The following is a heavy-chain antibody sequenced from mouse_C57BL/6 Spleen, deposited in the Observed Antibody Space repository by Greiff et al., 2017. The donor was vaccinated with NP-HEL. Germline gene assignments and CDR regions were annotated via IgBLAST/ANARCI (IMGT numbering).Heavy chain of an antibody. J-gene: IGHJ2*01. CDR1: GYTFTDYY. CDR2: INPYNGGT. V-gene: IGHV1-19*01. Sequence: EVQLQQSGPVLVKPGASVKMSCKASGYTFTDYYMNWVKQSHGKSLEWIGVINPYNGGTSYNQKFKGKATLTVDKSSSTAYMELNSLTSEDSAVYYCARGGKYGYDRGYFDYWGQGTTLTVSS. CDR3: ARGGKYGYDRGYFDY. D-gene: IGHD2-2*01.